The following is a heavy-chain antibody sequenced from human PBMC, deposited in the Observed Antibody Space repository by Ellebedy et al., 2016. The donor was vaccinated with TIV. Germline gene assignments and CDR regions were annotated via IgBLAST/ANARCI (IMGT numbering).Heavy chain of an antibody. CDR3: ATTPRKQQLAY. V-gene: IGHV5-51*01. CDR2: IYPGDSDT. D-gene: IGHD6-13*01. Sequence: GESLKISXQGSGSSFTSYWIGWLRQMPGKGLEWMGIIYPGDSDTRYSPSFQGQVTISADKSISTAYLQWSSLKASDTAMYYCATTPRKQQLAYWGQGTLVTVSS. CDR1: GSSFTSYW. J-gene: IGHJ4*02.